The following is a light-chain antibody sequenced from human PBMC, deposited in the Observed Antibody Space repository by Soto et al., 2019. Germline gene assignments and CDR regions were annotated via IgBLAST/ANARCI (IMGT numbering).Light chain of an antibody. Sequence: DIQMTQSPSSLSASVGDRVTITCRASQDIGPYLAWYQQKSGRVPELLIYSASTLQSGVPSRFSGSGSGADFSLTISGLQPEDAATYYCQQSYNTPMYTFGQGTKLEIK. CDR3: QQSYNTPMYT. J-gene: IGKJ2*01. V-gene: IGKV1-27*01. CDR2: SAS. CDR1: QDIGPY.